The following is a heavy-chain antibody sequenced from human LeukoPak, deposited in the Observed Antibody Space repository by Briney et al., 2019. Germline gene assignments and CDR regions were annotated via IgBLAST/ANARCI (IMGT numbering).Heavy chain of an antibody. Sequence: SETLSLTCTVSGGSISSSSYYWGWIRQPPGKGLEWIGSIYYSGSTYYNPSLKSRVTISVDTSKNQFSLKLSSVTAADTAVYYCASPLGYSYGAFLGWGQGTLVTVSS. CDR1: GGSISSSSYY. D-gene: IGHD5-18*01. CDR3: ASPLGYSYGAFLG. J-gene: IGHJ4*02. CDR2: IYYSGST. V-gene: IGHV4-39*07.